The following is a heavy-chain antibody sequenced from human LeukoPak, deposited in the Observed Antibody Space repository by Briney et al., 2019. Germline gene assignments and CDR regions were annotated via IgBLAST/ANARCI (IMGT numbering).Heavy chain of an antibody. CDR2: INPNSGGT. V-gene: IGHV1-2*02. D-gene: IGHD2-2*01. Sequence: ASVKVSCKASGYTFTSYDINWVRQATGQGLEWMGWINPNSGGTNYAQKFQGRVTMTRDTSISTAYMELSRLRSDDTAVYYCARGSTKAFDIWGQGTMVTVSS. J-gene: IGHJ3*02. CDR1: GYTFTSYD. CDR3: ARGSTKAFDI.